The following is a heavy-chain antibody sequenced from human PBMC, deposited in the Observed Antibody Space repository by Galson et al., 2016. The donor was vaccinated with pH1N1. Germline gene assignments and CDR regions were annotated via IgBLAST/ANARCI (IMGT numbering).Heavy chain of an antibody. CDR1: GFSFRSYW. V-gene: IGHV3-7*01. CDR3: ARVGAYGDYDLLMNYWFDP. J-gene: IGHJ5*02. CDR2: INQDGSKT. D-gene: IGHD4-17*01. Sequence: SLRLSCAASGFSFRSYWMGWVRQAPGKGLEWVASINQDGSKTSFVDSVKGRLAISRDNAKTSMFLQMNSLRAEDTAVYYCARVGAYGDYDLLMNYWFDPWGQGTLVTVSS.